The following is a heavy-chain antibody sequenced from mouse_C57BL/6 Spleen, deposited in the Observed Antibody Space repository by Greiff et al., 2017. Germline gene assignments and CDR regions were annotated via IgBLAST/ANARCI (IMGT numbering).Heavy chain of an antibody. V-gene: IGHV1-82*01. D-gene: IGHD1-1*01. CDR3: ARPTTVVATGYFDD. J-gene: IGHJ2*01. Sequence: QVQLQQSGPELVKPGASVKISCKASGYAFSSSWMNWVKQRPGKGLEWIGRIYPGDGDTNYNGKFKGKATLTADKSSSTAYMQLSSLTSEDSAVYFCARPTTVVATGYFDDWGQGTTLTVSS. CDR2: IYPGDGDT. CDR1: GYAFSSSW.